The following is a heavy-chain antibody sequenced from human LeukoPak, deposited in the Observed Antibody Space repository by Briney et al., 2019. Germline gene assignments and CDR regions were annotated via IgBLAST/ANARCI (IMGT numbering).Heavy chain of an antibody. CDR1: GGSISSGGYY. V-gene: IGHV4-31*03. J-gene: IGHJ6*04. CDR3: AKEVFYGSGTTIYYHGMDV. D-gene: IGHD3-10*01. CDR2: IYYSGST. Sequence: SQTLSLTCTVSGGSISSGGYYWSWIRQHPGKGLEWIGYIYYSGSTYYNPSLRNRVTISVDTSKNQFSLKLSSVTAADTALYYCAKEVFYGSGTTIYYHGMDVWGKGTTVTVSS.